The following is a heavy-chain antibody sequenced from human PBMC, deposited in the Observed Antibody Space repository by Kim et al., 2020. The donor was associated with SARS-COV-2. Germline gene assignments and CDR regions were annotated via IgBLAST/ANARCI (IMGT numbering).Heavy chain of an antibody. J-gene: IGHJ5*02. CDR1: GGTFSSYA. CDR2: IIPIFGTA. V-gene: IGHV1-69*13. CDR3: ARGINWNYFWFDP. D-gene: IGHD1-7*01. Sequence: SVKVSCKASGGTFSSYAISWVRQAPGQGLEWMGGIIPIFGTANYAQKFQGRVTITADESTSTAYMELSSLRSEDTAVYYCARGINWNYFWFDPWGQGTLVTVSS.